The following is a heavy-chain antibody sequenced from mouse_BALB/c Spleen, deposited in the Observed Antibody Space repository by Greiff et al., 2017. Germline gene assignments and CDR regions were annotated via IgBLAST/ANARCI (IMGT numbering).Heavy chain of an antibody. J-gene: IGHJ4*01. CDR2: IDPSDSET. CDR1: GYSFTSYW. Sequence: QVQLKESGPQLVRPGASVKISCKASGYSFTSYWMHWVKQRPGQGLEWIGMIDPSDSETRLNQKFKDKATLTVDKSSSTAYMQLSSPTSEDSAVYYCARGRPTYAMDYWGQGTSVTVSS. V-gene: IGHV1S126*01. CDR3: ARGRPTYAMDY.